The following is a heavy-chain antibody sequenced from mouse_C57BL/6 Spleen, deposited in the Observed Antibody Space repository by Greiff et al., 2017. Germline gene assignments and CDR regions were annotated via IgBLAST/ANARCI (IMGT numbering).Heavy chain of an antibody. Sequence: QVQLQQSGAELVKPGASVKLSCKASGYTFTEYTIHWVKQRSGQGLEWIGWFYPGSGSIKYNEKFKDKDTLTADKSSSTVYMELSRLTSEDSAVYFCARHEGEVLSGNYGFAYWGQGTLVTVSA. J-gene: IGHJ3*01. CDR2: FYPGSGSI. CDR3: ARHEGEVLSGNYGFAY. CDR1: GYTFTEYT. D-gene: IGHD2-1*01. V-gene: IGHV1-62-2*01.